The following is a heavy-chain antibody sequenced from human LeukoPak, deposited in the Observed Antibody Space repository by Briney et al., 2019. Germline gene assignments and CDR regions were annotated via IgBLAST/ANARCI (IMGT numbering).Heavy chain of an antibody. CDR3: VRSLRSAAF. J-gene: IGHJ4*02. CDR1: GFTFSNYW. CDR2: ISTDGSQT. Sequence: GGSLRLSCEASGFTFSNYWMHWVRQAPGKGLMWVSQISTDGSQTFYADSVKGRFTISRDNAKNTLFLQMDSLRPEDTAVYYCVRSLRSAAFWGQGTLVTVS. V-gene: IGHV3-74*01.